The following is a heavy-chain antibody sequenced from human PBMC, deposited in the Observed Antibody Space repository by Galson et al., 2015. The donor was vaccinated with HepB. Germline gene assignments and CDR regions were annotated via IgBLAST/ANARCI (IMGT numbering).Heavy chain of an antibody. CDR1: GGTFSSYA. V-gene: IGHV1-69*01. CDR3: ARGTYGYLLGYYYYYGMDV. J-gene: IGHJ6*02. D-gene: IGHD5-18*01. CDR2: IIPIFGTA. Sequence: CKASGGTFSSYAISWVRQAPGQGLVWMGGIIPIFGTANYAQKFQGRVTITADESTSTAYMELSSLRSEDTAVYYCARGTYGYLLGYYYYYGMDVWGQGTTVTVSS.